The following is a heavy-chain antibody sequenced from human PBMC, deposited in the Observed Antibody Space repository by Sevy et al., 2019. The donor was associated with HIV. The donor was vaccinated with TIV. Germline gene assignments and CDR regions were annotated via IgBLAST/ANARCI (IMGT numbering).Heavy chain of an antibody. CDR3: ARDPRMYGAYLLAYFDY. CDR1: GFAPSTYG. V-gene: IGHV3-33*01. J-gene: IGHJ4*02. Sequence: GGYLRLSCAASGFAPSTYGMHWVRQAPGKGLEWVAVIGYDGSNKYYADSVKGRFSISRDNSRNTLFLQMDSLRADETDIYYCARDPRMYGAYLLAYFDYWGQGTLDTVSS. D-gene: IGHD2-8*01. CDR2: IGYDGSNK.